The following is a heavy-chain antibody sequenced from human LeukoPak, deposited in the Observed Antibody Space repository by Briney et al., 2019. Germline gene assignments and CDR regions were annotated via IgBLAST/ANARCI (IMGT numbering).Heavy chain of an antibody. CDR2: FDPEHDET. CDR3: ARALRISLEEWELYPAPPDY. J-gene: IGHJ4*02. V-gene: IGHV1-24*01. Sequence: ASVKVSCKVSGYSLSDLSMHWVRQAPGRGLEWMGGFDPEHDETIYAQKFQGRVTMTEDTSTDAAYMELSSLRSDDTAVYYCARALRISLEEWELYPAPPDYWGQGTLVTVSS. CDR1: GYSLSDLS. D-gene: IGHD1-26*01.